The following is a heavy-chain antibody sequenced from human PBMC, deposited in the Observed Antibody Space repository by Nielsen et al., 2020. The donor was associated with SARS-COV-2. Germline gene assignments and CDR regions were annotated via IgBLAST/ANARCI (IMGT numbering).Heavy chain of an antibody. CDR1: GFTFSSYS. CDR3: AREVVVGAKRYFDF. Sequence: GESLKISCAASGFTFSSYSMNWVRQAPGKGLEWVSSISSSSSYIYYTDSVKGRFTISRDNAKNSLYLQMSSLRADDTAVYYCAREVVVGAKRYFDFWGQGILVTVSS. D-gene: IGHD1-26*01. CDR2: ISSSSSYI. J-gene: IGHJ4*02. V-gene: IGHV3-21*01.